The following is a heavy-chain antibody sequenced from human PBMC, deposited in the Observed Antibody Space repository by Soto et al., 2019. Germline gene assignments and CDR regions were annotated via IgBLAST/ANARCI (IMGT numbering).Heavy chain of an antibody. CDR1: GYTFTGYY. V-gene: IGHV1-2*02. CDR3: ARGPRMISPYGYYYYGMDV. CDR2: INPNSGGT. Sequence: GASVKVSCKASGYTFTGYYMHWVRQAPGQGLEWMGWINPNSGGTNYAQKFQGRVTMTRDTSISTAYMELSRLRSDDTAVYYCARGPRMISPYGYYYYGMDVWGQGATVTVSS. D-gene: IGHD3-10*01. J-gene: IGHJ6*02.